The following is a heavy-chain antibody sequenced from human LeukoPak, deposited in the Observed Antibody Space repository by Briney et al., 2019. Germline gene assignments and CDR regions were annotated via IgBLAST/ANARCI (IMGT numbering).Heavy chain of an antibody. J-gene: IGHJ4*02. V-gene: IGHV3-30*04. D-gene: IGHD6-19*01. CDR3: ARATAVAGEFDY. Sequence: GRSLRLSCAASGFTFSSYAMHWVRQAPGKGLEWVAVISYDGSNKYYADSVKGRFTISRDNSKNTLYLKMNSLRAEDTAVYYCARATAVAGEFDYWGQGTLVTVSS. CDR1: GFTFSSYA. CDR2: ISYDGSNK.